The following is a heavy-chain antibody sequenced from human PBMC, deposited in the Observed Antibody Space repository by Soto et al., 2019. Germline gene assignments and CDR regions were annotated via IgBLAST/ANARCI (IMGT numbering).Heavy chain of an antibody. D-gene: IGHD1-20*01. CDR1: GGSISSYY. Sequence: SETLPLTCTVSGGSISSYYWSWIRQPPGKGLEWIGYIYYSGSTNYNPSLKSRVTISVDTSKDQFSLKLSSVTAADTAVYYCARGITQYNWNENWFDPWGQGTLVTVSS. J-gene: IGHJ5*02. CDR3: ARGITQYNWNENWFDP. V-gene: IGHV4-59*01. CDR2: IYYSGST.